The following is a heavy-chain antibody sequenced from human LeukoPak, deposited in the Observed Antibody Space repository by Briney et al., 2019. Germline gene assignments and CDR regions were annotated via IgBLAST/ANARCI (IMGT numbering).Heavy chain of an antibody. V-gene: IGHV4-4*07. CDR1: GGSISSYY. CDR2: IYNSGST. D-gene: IGHD6-13*01. CDR3: ARSAFLVTAPGLYYFDP. J-gene: IGHJ5*02. Sequence: SETVALTCTVSGGSISSYYWSWIRQPAGKGLEWIGHIYNSGSTNYNPSLKGRVTMSVATSKNQFSLHLSSVTAADTAVYYCARSAFLVTAPGLYYFDPWGQGTLVAVSS.